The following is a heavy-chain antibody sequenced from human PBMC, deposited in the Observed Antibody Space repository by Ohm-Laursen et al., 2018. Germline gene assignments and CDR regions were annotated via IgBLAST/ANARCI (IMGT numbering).Heavy chain of an antibody. CDR1: GGSISSYY. J-gene: IGHJ4*02. CDR2: INISGST. CDR3: AGSGY. D-gene: IGHD3-3*01. V-gene: IGHV4-4*07. Sequence: GTLSLTCTISGGSISSYYWSWIRQPAGKGLEWIGRINISGSTNYNPSLKSRVTMSVDTSKNQFSLNLSSVTAADTAVYYCAGSGYWGQGTLVTVSS.